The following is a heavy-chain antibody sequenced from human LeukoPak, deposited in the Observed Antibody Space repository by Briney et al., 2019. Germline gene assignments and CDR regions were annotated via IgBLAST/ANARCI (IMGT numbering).Heavy chain of an antibody. J-gene: IGHJ4*02. Sequence: PGGSLRLSCAASGFTFSSYSMNWVRQAPGKGLEWVSSISSSSSYIYYADSVKGRFTISRDNAKNSLYLQMNSLRAEDTAVYYCARHLRSYYQYNFDYWGQGTLVTVSS. CDR3: ARHLRSYYQYNFDY. D-gene: IGHD3-10*01. CDR2: ISSSSSYI. CDR1: GFTFSSYS. V-gene: IGHV3-21*04.